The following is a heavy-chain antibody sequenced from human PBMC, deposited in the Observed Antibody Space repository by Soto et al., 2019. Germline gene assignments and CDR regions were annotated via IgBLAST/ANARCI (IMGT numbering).Heavy chain of an antibody. V-gene: IGHV1-69*01. CDR3: ATGSFTSTGGRIGYHYNAMDV. CDR2: IIPIFGPA. D-gene: IGHD1-1*01. J-gene: IGHJ6*02. Sequence: SVKVSCKASGGTFSSYAISWVRQAPGQGLEWMGGIIPIFGPANFAKKFQGRVTITADESTTTAYMELSTLTSEDTAVYYCATGSFTSTGGRIGYHYNAMDVWGQGTTVTVSS. CDR1: GGTFSSYA.